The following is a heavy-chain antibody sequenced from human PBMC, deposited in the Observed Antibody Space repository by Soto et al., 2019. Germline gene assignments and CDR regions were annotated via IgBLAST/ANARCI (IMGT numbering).Heavy chain of an antibody. Sequence: QVQLVQSGPELKKPGVSVKVSCKTSGYSFHNSGISWVRQAPGQGLEWMGWISINSGYAHYAQKFQDRVIMTADTYTSTSYMELRGLRSDDTAMYYCSKNGTSWFAAWGQGTLVTVSS. CDR3: SKNGTSWFAA. CDR2: ISINSGYA. V-gene: IGHV1-18*01. J-gene: IGHJ5*02. D-gene: IGHD1-7*01. CDR1: GYSFHNSG.